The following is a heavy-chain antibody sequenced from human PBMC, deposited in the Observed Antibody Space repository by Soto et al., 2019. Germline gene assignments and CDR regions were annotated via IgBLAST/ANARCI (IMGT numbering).Heavy chain of an antibody. CDR1: GGSFSGYY. J-gene: IGHJ6*02. Sequence: SETLSLTCAVYGGSFSGYYWSWIRQPPGKGLEWIGEINHSGSTNYNPSLKSRVTISVDTSKNQFSLKLSSVTAADTAVYYCARGGPYITIFGVVSPRYYYYYGMDVWGQGTTVTVSS. CDR3: ARGGPYITIFGVVSPRYYYYYGMDV. V-gene: IGHV4-34*01. D-gene: IGHD3-3*01. CDR2: INHSGST.